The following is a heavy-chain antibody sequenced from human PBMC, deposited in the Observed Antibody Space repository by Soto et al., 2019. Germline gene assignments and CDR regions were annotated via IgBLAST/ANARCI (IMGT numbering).Heavy chain of an antibody. J-gene: IGHJ4*02. CDR2: IYPGDSDT. Sequence: PGESLKISCKGSGYSFSSHWIGWVRQMPGKGLDWMGIIYPGDSDTRYSPSFLGQVTLTRDMSTATTYMELSRLTSEDTAIYYCAADATAWQQMVPSDYWGQGTLVTVSS. D-gene: IGHD2-8*01. CDR1: GYSFSSHW. V-gene: IGHV5-51*01. CDR3: AADATAWQQMVPSDY.